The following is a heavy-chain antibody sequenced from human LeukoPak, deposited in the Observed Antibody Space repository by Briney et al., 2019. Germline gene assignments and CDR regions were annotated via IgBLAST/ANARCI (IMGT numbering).Heavy chain of an antibody. CDR2: IYHSGNT. D-gene: IGHD3-16*01. J-gene: IGHJ5*02. Sequence: SETLSLTCAVSGGSISSTNWWSWVRPPPGKGLEWIGEIYHSGNTNYNPSLKSRVTLSVDKSKNQLSLKVNSVTAADTAVYYCARFTPQGYGWGGYNRFDPWGQGTLVTVSS. CDR1: GGSISSTNW. CDR3: ARFTPQGYGWGGYNRFDP. V-gene: IGHV4-4*02.